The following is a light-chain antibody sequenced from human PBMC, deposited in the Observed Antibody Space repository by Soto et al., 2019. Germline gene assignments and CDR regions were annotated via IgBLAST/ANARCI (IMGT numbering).Light chain of an antibody. CDR2: DTS. J-gene: IGKJ2*01. V-gene: IGKV3-15*01. CDR3: QQRSNWPMYT. Sequence: EIVVTQSPATLSVSPGERVTLSCRASQSVSSSLAWYQQRPGQAPRLLIYDTSTRAAGISARFSGSGSGTEFTLTISSLQSEDFAVYYCQQRSNWPMYTFGQGTKLEIK. CDR1: QSVSSS.